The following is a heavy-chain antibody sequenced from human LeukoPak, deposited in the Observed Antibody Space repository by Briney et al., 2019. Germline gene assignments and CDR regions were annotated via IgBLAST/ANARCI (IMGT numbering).Heavy chain of an antibody. D-gene: IGHD2-8*01. V-gene: IGHV4-34*01. CDR1: GGSFSGWY. Sequence: SETLSLTCGVHGGSFSGWYWNWIRQAPGKGLEWIGEIDHSGDTNYSPSLKSRVTMSVDTSRNQFSLKLSSVTAADTAMYYCAETNTQDWFDPWGRGTLVTVSS. CDR3: AETNTQDWFDP. J-gene: IGHJ5*02. CDR2: IDHSGDT.